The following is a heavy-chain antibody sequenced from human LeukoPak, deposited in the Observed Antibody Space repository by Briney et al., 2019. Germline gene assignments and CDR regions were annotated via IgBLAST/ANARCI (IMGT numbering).Heavy chain of an antibody. Sequence: ASVKVSCKASGGTFSSYAISWVRQAPGQGLEWMGRIIPILGIANYAQKFQGRVTITADKSTSTAYMELSSLRSEDTAVYYCASAKTEGPELRPYYFDYWGQGTLVTVSS. D-gene: IGHD1-26*01. J-gene: IGHJ4*02. CDR3: ASAKTEGPELRPYYFDY. V-gene: IGHV1-69*04. CDR1: GGTFSSYA. CDR2: IIPILGIA.